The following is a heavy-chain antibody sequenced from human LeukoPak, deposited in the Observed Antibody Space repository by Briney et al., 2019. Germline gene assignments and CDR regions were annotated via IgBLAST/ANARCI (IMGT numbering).Heavy chain of an antibody. V-gene: IGHV3-7*03. CDR2: IKKDGSET. CDR3: AKGRYSGTTYYFDY. D-gene: IGHD5-12*01. CDR1: GFTFSSYS. Sequence: GGSLRLSCAASGFTFSSYSMNWVRQVPGKGLEWVANIKKDGSETYYVDSVKGRFTISRDNAKNSLYLQMNSLRAEDTAIYHCAKGRYSGTTYYFDYWGQGTLVTVSS. J-gene: IGHJ4*02.